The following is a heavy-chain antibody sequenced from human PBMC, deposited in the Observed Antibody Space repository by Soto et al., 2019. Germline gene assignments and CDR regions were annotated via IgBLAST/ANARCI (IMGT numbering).Heavy chain of an antibody. J-gene: IGHJ4*02. V-gene: IGHV3-23*01. CDR1: GFTFSSYA. CDR3: AVYDFWSGYYEAGYFDY. Sequence: GGSLRLSCAASGFTFSSYAMSWVRQAPGKGLEWVSAISGSGGSTYYADSVKGRFTISRDNSKNTLYLQMNSLRAEDTAVYYCAVYDFWSGYYEAGYFDYWGQGTLVTVSS. D-gene: IGHD3-3*01. CDR2: ISGSGGST.